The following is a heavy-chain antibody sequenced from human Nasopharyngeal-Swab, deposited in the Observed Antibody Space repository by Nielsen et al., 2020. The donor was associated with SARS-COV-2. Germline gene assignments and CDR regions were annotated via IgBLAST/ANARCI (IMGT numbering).Heavy chain of an antibody. CDR1: GFTFSSYG. D-gene: IGHD3-22*01. CDR2: IWYDGSNK. J-gene: IGHJ4*02. Sequence: GGSLRLSFAASGFTFSSYGMHWVRQAPGKGLDWVAVIWYDGSNKFYADSVKGRFTISRDNSKNTLSLQMNSLRAEDTAVYYCAREAHYYDSSSLDYWGQGTLVTVSS. V-gene: IGHV3-33*01. CDR3: AREAHYYDSSSLDY.